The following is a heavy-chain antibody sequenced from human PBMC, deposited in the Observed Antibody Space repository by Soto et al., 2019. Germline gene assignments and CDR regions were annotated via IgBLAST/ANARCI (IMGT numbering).Heavy chain of an antibody. J-gene: IGHJ4*02. V-gene: IGHV3-30-3*01. CDR3: ATSEQWLVLFWDY. D-gene: IGHD6-19*01. CDR1: GFTFSSYA. Sequence: GGSLRLSCAASGFTFSSYAMHWVRQAPGKGLEWVAVISYDGSNKYYADSVKGRFTISSDNSKNTLYLQMNSLRAEDTAVYYCATSEQWLVLFWDYWGQGTLVTVSS. CDR2: ISYDGSNK.